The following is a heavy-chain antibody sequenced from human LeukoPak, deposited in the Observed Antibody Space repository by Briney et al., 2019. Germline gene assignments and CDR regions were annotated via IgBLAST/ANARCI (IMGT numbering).Heavy chain of an antibody. V-gene: IGHV4-59*01. CDR1: GGSISSYY. Sequence: PSETLSLTCTVSGGSISSYYWSWIRQPPGKGLEWIGYIYYSGSTNYNPSLKSRVTISVDTSKNQFSLKLSSVTAADTAVYYCARDLRNYSNYLFDYWGQGTLVTVSS. CDR3: ARDLRNYSNYLFDY. CDR2: IYYSGST. J-gene: IGHJ4*02. D-gene: IGHD4-11*01.